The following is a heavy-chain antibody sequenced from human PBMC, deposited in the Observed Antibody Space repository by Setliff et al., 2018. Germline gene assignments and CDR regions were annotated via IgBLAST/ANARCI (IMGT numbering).Heavy chain of an antibody. CDR1: GDTFSTYA. J-gene: IGHJ4*02. V-gene: IGHV1-69*05. CDR2: IIPLLETA. D-gene: IGHD3-16*01. Sequence: SVKVSCKASGDTFSTYALSWVRQAPGQGLEWMGGIIPLLETAKYAQKFQGRVTLTKDTSKNQVVLTMSNVDPVDTATYYCAHIMGRVWDYWGPGTLVTVSS. CDR3: AHIMGRVWDY.